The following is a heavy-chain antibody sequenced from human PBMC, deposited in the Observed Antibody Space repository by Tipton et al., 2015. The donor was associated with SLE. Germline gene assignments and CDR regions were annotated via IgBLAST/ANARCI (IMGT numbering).Heavy chain of an antibody. CDR1: GASLSSNIW. CDR3: ARDRLTGDRNYYYYYMDV. CDR2: IYQSGST. D-gene: IGHD7-27*01. J-gene: IGHJ6*03. Sequence: TLSLTCTVSGASLSSNIWWWSWARQPPGKGLEWIGEIYQSGSTNHNPSLKSRVTISVDTSKNQFSLKLSSVTAADTAVYYCARDRLTGDRNYYYYYMDVWGKGTTVTVSS. V-gene: IGHV4-4*02.